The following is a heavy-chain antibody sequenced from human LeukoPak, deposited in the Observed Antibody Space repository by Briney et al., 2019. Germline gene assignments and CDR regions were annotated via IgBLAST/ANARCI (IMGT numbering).Heavy chain of an antibody. CDR1: GFTVSSNY. D-gene: IGHD3-22*01. Sequence: PGGSLRLSCAASGFTVSSNYMSWVRQAPGKGLEWVSVIYSGGSTYYADSVKGRFTISRDNSKNTLYLQMNSLRAEDTAVYYCARDLDYYDSSGYYTVWGQGTMVTVSS. CDR2: IYSGGST. CDR3: ARDLDYYDSSGYYTV. V-gene: IGHV3-53*01. J-gene: IGHJ3*01.